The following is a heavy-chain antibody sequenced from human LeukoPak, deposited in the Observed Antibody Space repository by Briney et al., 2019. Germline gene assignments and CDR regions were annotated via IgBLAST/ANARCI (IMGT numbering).Heavy chain of an antibody. J-gene: IGHJ3*02. CDR3: ARVNDPDRHAFDI. Sequence: ASVKVSCKASGYTFTGYYMHWVRQAPGQGLEWMGWINPNSGGTNYAQKFQGWVTMTRDTSISTAYMELSRLRSDDTAVYYGARVNDPDRHAFDIWGQGTMVTVSS. D-gene: IGHD1-14*01. CDR1: GYTFTGYY. CDR2: INPNSGGT. V-gene: IGHV1-2*04.